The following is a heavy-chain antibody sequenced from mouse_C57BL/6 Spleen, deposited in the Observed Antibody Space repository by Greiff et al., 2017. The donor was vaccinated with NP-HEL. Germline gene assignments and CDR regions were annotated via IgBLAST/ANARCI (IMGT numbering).Heavy chain of an antibody. Sequence: VQLKQSGPELVKPGASVKISCKASGYTFTDYYMNWVKQSHGKSLEWIGDINPNNGGTSYNQKFKGKATLTVDKSSSTAYMELRSLTSEDSAVYYCASFYGNFYAMDYWGQGTSVTVSS. J-gene: IGHJ4*01. CDR3: ASFYGNFYAMDY. D-gene: IGHD2-1*01. CDR2: INPNNGGT. CDR1: GYTFTDYY. V-gene: IGHV1-26*01.